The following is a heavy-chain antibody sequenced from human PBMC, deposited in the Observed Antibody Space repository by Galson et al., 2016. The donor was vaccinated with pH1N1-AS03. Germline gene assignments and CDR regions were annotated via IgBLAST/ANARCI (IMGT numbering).Heavy chain of an antibody. D-gene: IGHD3-10*01. J-gene: IGHJ5*02. Sequence: VKVSCKASGGTFTSYAISWVRQAPGQGLEWVGGIIPLLGKSTYAQKFQGRVTITADKSTCTAYMELSSLRSEDTAVYYCARATLSSGGSSGWFYPWGQGTLVTVSS. CDR2: IIPLLGKS. CDR1: GGTFTSYA. CDR3: ARATLSSGGSSGWFYP. V-gene: IGHV1-69*10.